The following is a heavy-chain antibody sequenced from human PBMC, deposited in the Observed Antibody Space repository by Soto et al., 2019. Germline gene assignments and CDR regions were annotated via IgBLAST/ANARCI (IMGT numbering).Heavy chain of an antibody. J-gene: IGHJ6*03. V-gene: IGHV3-64*01. CDR3: ARRARPDFYYMDV. Sequence: EVQLAESGGGLAQPGGSLRLSCAASGFTLSGYAMDWVRQAPGKGLEYVSGISSNGVGTYYANSVQGRFTISRDNSKNTVYRQMGSLRPEDMAVYYCARRARPDFYYMDVWGKGTTLTVS. CDR2: ISSNGVGT. CDR1: GFTLSGYA. D-gene: IGHD6-6*01.